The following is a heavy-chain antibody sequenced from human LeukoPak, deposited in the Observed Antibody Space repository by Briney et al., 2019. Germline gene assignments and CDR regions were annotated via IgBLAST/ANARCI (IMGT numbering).Heavy chain of an antibody. V-gene: IGHV3-43*02. Sequence: PGGSLRLSCAASGFTFYDYAMHWGRQAPGKGLELVSLISGDGGSTYYADALKGRFTSPRHNSKNYLYLQMNSLRTEDTDLYYCGKVVGGWFDPWGQGTLVTVSS. D-gene: IGHD2-2*01. CDR3: GKVVGGWFDP. CDR2: ISGDGGST. J-gene: IGHJ5*02. CDR1: GFTFYDYA.